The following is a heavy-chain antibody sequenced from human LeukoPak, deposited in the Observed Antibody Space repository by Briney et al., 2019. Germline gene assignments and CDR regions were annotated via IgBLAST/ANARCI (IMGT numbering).Heavy chain of an antibody. CDR1: GFTFSSYW. V-gene: IGHV3-7*01. CDR2: IKQDGSEK. J-gene: IGHJ6*02. Sequence: GGSLRLSCAASGFTFSSYWMSWVRQAPGKGLEWVANIKQDGSEKYYVDSVKGRFTISRDNAKNSLYLQMNSLRAEDTAVYYCAREDVLLYYYYGMDVWGQGTTVTVSS. CDR3: AREDVLLYYYYGMDV. D-gene: IGHD1-26*01.